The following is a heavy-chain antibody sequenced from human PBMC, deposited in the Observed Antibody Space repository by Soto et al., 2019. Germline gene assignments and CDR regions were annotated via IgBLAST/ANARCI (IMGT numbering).Heavy chain of an antibody. J-gene: IGHJ4*02. CDR2: IVVGSGNT. CDR3: AADPYYYDSSGYSADFDY. D-gene: IGHD3-22*01. CDR1: GFTFTSSA. V-gene: IGHV1-58*02. Sequence: ASVKVSCKASGFTFTSSAMQWVRQARGQRLEWIGWIVVGSGNTNYAQKFQERVTITRDMSTSTAYMELSSLRSEDTAVYYCAADPYYYDSSGYSADFDYWAQRTLVTVSS.